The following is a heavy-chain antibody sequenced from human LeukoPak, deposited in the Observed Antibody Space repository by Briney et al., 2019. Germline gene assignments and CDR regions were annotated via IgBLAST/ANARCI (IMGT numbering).Heavy chain of an antibody. CDR3: ARGADLQYSWCTLASEAEYFQH. Sequence: PGGSLSLSCAASGFTFSSYGMHWVRQAPGKGLDWLAVIWYDGSNKYYAASVKGRSTISRANSKNTLYLHMNSLRAEGTDVYYCARGADLQYSWCTLASEAEYFQHWGQGTLLTVSS. CDR1: GFTFSSYG. D-gene: IGHD2-8*01. V-gene: IGHV3-33*01. CDR2: IWYDGSNK. J-gene: IGHJ1*01.